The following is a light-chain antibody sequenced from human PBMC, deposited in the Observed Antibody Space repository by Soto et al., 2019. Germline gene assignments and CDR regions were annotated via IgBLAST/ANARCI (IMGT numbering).Light chain of an antibody. Sequence: EIVMTQSPGTLSVSPGERATLSCRASQSVSSNLAWYQQKPGQAPRLLIYGASTRATGIPARFSGSGSGTEVTCTISSLQSGDFAVYYCQQYYNLPPYTFGQGTKLEIK. CDR2: GAS. J-gene: IGKJ2*01. CDR1: QSVSSN. CDR3: QQYYNLPPYT. V-gene: IGKV3D-15*01.